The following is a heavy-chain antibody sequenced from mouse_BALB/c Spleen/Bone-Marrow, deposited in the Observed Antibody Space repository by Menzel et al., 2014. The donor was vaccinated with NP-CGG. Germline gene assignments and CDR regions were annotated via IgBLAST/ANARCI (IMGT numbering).Heavy chain of an antibody. V-gene: IGHV1S81*02. CDR2: INPSNGRT. CDR3: ARTYFDY. CDR1: GYTFXSYW. J-gene: IGHJ2*01. Sequence: VQLQQSGAELVKPGASVKLSCKASGYTFXSYWMHWVKQRPGQGLEWIGEINPSNGRTNYNEKFKSKATLTVDKSSSTAYMQLSSLTSEDSAVYYCARTYFDYWGQGTTLTVSS.